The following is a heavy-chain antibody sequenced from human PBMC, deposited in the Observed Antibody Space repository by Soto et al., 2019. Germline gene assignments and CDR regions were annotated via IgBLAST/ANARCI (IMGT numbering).Heavy chain of an antibody. J-gene: IGHJ4*02. CDR3: ARDPAYCGGDCYFAY. V-gene: IGHV3-33*01. Sequence: GGSLRLSCAASGFTFSSYGMHWVRQAPGKGLEWVAVIWYDGSNKHYADSVKGRFTISRDNSKNTLYLQMNSLRAEDTAVYYCARDPAYCGGDCYFAYWGQGTLVTVSS. CDR2: IWYDGSNK. D-gene: IGHD2-21*02. CDR1: GFTFSSYG.